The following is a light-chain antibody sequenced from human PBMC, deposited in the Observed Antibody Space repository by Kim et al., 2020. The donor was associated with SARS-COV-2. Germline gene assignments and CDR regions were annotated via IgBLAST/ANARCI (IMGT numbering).Light chain of an antibody. CDR1: GLGDKY. J-gene: IGLJ2*01. CDR3: QAWDSSTGI. CDR2: QDN. Sequence: GSPGQTASITCSGDGLGDKYASWYQQKPGQSPVLVICQDNKRPSGIPERFSGFNSGNTATLTISGTQSMDEADYYCQAWDSSTGIFGGGTKLTVL. V-gene: IGLV3-1*01.